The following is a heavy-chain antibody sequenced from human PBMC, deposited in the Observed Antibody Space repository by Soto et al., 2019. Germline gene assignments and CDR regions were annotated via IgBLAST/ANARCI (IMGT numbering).Heavy chain of an antibody. Sequence: QLQLQESGPGLVKPSETLSLTCTVSGGSISSSSYYWGWIRQPPGKGLEWIGSIYYSGSTYYNPSLKSRVTISVDTSKNQFSLKLSSVTAADTAVYYWARLRGYSSGWYPDYWGQGTLVTVSS. CDR2: IYYSGST. CDR1: GGSISSSSYY. J-gene: IGHJ4*02. V-gene: IGHV4-39*01. D-gene: IGHD6-19*01. CDR3: ARLRGYSSGWYPDY.